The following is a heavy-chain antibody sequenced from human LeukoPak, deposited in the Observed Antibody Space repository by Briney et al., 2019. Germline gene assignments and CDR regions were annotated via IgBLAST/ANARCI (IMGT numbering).Heavy chain of an antibody. CDR2: ISSSSTTI. CDR3: ARGDGYNQRGDAFDI. V-gene: IGHV3-48*01. CDR1: GFTFRSYS. Sequence: GGSLRLSCAASGFTFRSYSMNWVRQAPGKGLEWVSYISSSSTTIFYADSVKGRFTISRDNAKNSLYLQMNSLRAEDTAVYYCARGDGYNQRGDAFDIWGQGTIVTVSS. D-gene: IGHD5-24*01. J-gene: IGHJ3*02.